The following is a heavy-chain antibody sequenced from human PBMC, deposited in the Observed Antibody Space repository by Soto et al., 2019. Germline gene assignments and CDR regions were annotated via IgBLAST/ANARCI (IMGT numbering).Heavy chain of an antibody. Sequence: PSETVSLTGTVSGGSISSGDYYWSWIRQPPGKGLEWIGYIYYSGSAYYNASLNSGVTISVDTSKNQFSLKLSSVTAVDSAVYYCATAVAGGSWFDPWGQGXLVTVSS. V-gene: IGHV4-30-4*01. CDR3: ATAVAGGSWFDP. D-gene: IGHD6-19*01. CDR2: IYYSGSA. J-gene: IGHJ5*02. CDR1: GGSISSGDYY.